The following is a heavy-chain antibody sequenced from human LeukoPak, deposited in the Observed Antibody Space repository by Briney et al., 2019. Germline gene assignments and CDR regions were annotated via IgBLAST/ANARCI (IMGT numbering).Heavy chain of an antibody. CDR1: GGSISSYY. V-gene: IGHV4-59*01. CDR3: ARDRLRGVYFDY. CDR2: IYYSGST. Sequence: SETLSLTCTVSGGSISSYYWSWIRQPPGKGLEWIGYIYYSGSTNYNPSLKSRVTISVDTSKNQFSLKLSSVTAADTAVYHCARDRLRGVYFDYWGQGTLVTVSS. D-gene: IGHD3-10*01. J-gene: IGHJ4*02.